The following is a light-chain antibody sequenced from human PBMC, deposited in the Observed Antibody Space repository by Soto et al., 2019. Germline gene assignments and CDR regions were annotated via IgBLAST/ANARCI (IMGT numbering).Light chain of an antibody. J-gene: IGKJ1*01. V-gene: IGKV3-20*01. CDR2: GAS. Sequence: EIVLTQSPGTLSLSPGERATLSCRASQSVSSSYLAWYQQKPGQAPRLLIYGASSRATGIPDRFSGSGSGTDFTLTISRLEPEDFAVYYCQQYSRSPVTFGQGTKVEIK. CDR3: QQYSRSPVT. CDR1: QSVSSSY.